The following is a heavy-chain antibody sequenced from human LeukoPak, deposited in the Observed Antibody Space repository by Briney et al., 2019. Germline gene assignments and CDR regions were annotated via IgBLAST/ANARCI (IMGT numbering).Heavy chain of an antibody. CDR1: GGSISRYY. Sequence: SETLSLTCTVSGGSISRYYWSWIRQPPGKGLEWIGYIYSSGSTNYNPSLKSRVTISVDTSKNQFSLKLSSVTAADTAVYYCARSRLGYCSGGSCYYYYYMDVWGKGTTVTVSS. J-gene: IGHJ6*03. V-gene: IGHV4-59*01. CDR3: ARSRLGYCSGGSCYYYYYMDV. D-gene: IGHD2-15*01. CDR2: IYSSGST.